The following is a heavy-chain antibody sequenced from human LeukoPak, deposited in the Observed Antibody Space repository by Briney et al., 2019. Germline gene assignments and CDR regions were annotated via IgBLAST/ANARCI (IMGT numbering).Heavy chain of an antibody. J-gene: IGHJ4*02. CDR1: GFTFTKSA. CDR3: ARGIAVAPFDY. V-gene: IGHV1-58*01. CDR2: IVVGSGNT. D-gene: IGHD6-19*01. Sequence: TSVKVSCKASGFTFTKSALQWVRQARGQRLEWIGWIVVGSGNTDYAQKFQERVTITRDMFTSTAYMELSSLRSEDTAVYYCARGIAVAPFDYWGQGTLVTVSS.